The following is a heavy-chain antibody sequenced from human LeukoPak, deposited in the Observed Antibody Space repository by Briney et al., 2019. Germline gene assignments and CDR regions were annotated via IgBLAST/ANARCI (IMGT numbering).Heavy chain of an antibody. Sequence: GASVKVSCKASGGTFSSYAISWVRQAPGQGLEWMGRIIPILGIANYAQKFEGRVTITADKSTSTAYMELSSLRSEDTAVYYCARVTIFGVGWFDPWGQGTLVTVPS. CDR2: IIPILGIA. CDR1: GGTFSSYA. D-gene: IGHD3-3*01. J-gene: IGHJ5*02. V-gene: IGHV1-69*04. CDR3: ARVTIFGVGWFDP.